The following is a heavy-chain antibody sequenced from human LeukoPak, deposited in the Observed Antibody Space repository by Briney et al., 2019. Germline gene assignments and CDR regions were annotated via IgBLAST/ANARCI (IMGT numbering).Heavy chain of an antibody. J-gene: IGHJ4*02. V-gene: IGHV3-33*06. CDR1: GFTFSSYG. D-gene: IGHD4-17*01. CDR3: AKEGDYGDYYFDY. CDR2: IWYDGSNK. Sequence: GGSLRLSCAASGFTFSSYGMHWVRQAPGKGLEWVAVIWYDGSNKYYADSVKGRFTISRDNSKNTLYLQMNSLRAEDTAVYYCAKEGDYGDYYFDYWGQGTLVTVSS.